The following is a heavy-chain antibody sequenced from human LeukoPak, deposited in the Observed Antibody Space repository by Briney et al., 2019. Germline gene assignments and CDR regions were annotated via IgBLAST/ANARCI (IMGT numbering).Heavy chain of an antibody. CDR3: ARLNEVDTAIDY. V-gene: IGHV4-59*01. J-gene: IGHJ4*02. Sequence: SETLSLTCTVSGGSISSYYWSWIRQPPGKGLEWIGYIYYSGSTNYNPSLKSRVTISVDTSKNQFSLKLSSVTAADTAVCYCARLNEVDTAIDYWGQGTLVTVSS. D-gene: IGHD5-18*01. CDR1: GGSISSYY. CDR2: IYYSGST.